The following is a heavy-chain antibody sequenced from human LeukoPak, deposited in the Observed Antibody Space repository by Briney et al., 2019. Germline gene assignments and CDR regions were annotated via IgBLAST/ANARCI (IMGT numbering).Heavy chain of an antibody. V-gene: IGHV3-48*01. J-gene: IGHJ4*02. CDR3: ARARGYSYGYSDY. D-gene: IGHD5-18*01. Sequence: GGSLRLSCAGSGFTFSSYSMNWGRQAPGKGLEWVSYISSSSNIIDYTDSVKGRFTISRDNAKNSLYLQMNSLRAEDTAVYYCARARGYSYGYSDYWGQGTLVTVSS. CDR2: ISSSSNII. CDR1: GFTFSSYS.